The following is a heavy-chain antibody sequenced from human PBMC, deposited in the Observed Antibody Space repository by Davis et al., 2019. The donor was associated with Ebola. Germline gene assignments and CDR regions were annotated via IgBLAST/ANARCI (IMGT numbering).Heavy chain of an antibody. V-gene: IGHV1-18*01. CDR2: ISAYNGNT. J-gene: IGHJ5*02. CDR3: AFNYDYLNNWFDP. CDR1: GYTFTSYG. D-gene: IGHD2/OR15-2a*01. Sequence: ASVKVSCKASGYTFTSYGISWVRQAPGQGLEWMGWISAYNGNTNYAQKLQGRVTMTTDTSTSTAYMELSSLRSEDTAVYYCAFNYDYLNNWFDPWGQGTLVTVSS.